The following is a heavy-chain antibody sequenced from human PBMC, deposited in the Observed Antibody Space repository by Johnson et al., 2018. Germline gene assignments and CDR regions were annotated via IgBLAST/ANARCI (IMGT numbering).Heavy chain of an antibody. CDR2: IYSGGNT. Sequence: VQLVESGGGLVKPGGSLRLSCTPSEFTVSSNYMSWVRQAPGKGLEWVSLIYSGGNTFYADSVKGRFTISRDNSKNTLYLKMNSLRAEDTAVYYCAKDWEIAAVGTGGYFHHWGQGTLVTVSS. CDR1: EFTVSSNY. CDR3: AKDWEIAAVGTGGYFHH. J-gene: IGHJ1*01. D-gene: IGHD6-13*01. V-gene: IGHV3-66*02.